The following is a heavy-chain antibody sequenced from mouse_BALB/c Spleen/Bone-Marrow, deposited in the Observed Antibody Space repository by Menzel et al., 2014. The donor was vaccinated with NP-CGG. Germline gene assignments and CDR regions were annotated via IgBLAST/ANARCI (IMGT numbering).Heavy chain of an antibody. D-gene: IGHD1-1*01. CDR1: GFNIKDTY. CDR2: IDPANGNT. J-gene: IGHJ1*01. Sequence: VQLKESGAELVKPGASVKSSCTASGFNIKDTYMHWVKQRPEQGLEWIGRIDPANGNTKYDPKFQGKATITADTSSNTAYLQLSSLTSEDTAVYYCASYYYGRYFDVWGAGTTVTVSS. CDR3: ASYYYGRYFDV. V-gene: IGHV14-3*02.